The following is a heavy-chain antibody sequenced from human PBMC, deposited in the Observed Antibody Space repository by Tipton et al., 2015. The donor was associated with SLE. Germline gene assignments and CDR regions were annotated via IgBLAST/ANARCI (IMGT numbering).Heavy chain of an antibody. D-gene: IGHD2-15*01. V-gene: IGHV3-23*01. CDR3: AKGVGPFDS. CDR2: ISGSGRRT. Sequence: SLRLSCAASGSTFKTYAVNWVRQAPGKGLEWVSGISGSGRRTYYAESVKGRFTISRDNSKKTLYLRMNRLRVEDTAVYYCAKGVGPFDSWGQRTLVIVSS. J-gene: IGHJ5*01. CDR1: GSTFKTYA.